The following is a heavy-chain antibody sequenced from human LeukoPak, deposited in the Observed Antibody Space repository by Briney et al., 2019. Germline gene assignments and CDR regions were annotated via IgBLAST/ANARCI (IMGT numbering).Heavy chain of an antibody. D-gene: IGHD3-10*02. CDR1: GFTFSSYA. Sequence: GGSLRLSCAASGFTFSSYAMSWVRQAPGKGLEWVSAISGSGGSTYYADSVKGRFTISRDNSKNTLYLQMNSLRAEDTAVYYCAKDQGNYYVSDPHDAFDIWGQGTMVTVSS. J-gene: IGHJ3*02. CDR3: AKDQGNYYVSDPHDAFDI. CDR2: ISGSGGST. V-gene: IGHV3-23*01.